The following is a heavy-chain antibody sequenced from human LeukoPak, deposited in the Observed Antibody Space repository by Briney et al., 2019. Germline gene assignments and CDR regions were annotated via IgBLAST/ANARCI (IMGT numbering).Heavy chain of an antibody. D-gene: IGHD3-10*01. CDR2: IYYSGST. CDR1: GGSISSYY. Sequence: SETLSLTCTISGGSISSYYWSWIRQPAGKGLEWIGSIYYSGSTYYNPSLKSRVTISVDTSKNQFSLKLSSVTAADTAVYYCARQKSTVLLWFGEFDYWGQGTLVTVSS. CDR3: ARQKSTVLLWFGEFDY. J-gene: IGHJ4*02. V-gene: IGHV4-59*05.